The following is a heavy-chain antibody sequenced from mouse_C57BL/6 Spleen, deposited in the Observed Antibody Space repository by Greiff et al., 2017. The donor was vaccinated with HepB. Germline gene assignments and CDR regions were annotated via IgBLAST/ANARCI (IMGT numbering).Heavy chain of an antibody. CDR3: TEITTVVEYYAMDY. Sequence: VKLQESGAELVRPGASVTLFCKASGYTFTDYEMHWVKQTPVHGLEWIGAIDPETGGTAYNQKFKGKAILTADKSSSTAYMELRSLTSEDSAVYYCTEITTVVEYYAMDYWGQGTSVTVSS. CDR1: GYTFTDYE. D-gene: IGHD1-1*01. CDR2: IDPETGGT. V-gene: IGHV1-15*01. J-gene: IGHJ4*01.